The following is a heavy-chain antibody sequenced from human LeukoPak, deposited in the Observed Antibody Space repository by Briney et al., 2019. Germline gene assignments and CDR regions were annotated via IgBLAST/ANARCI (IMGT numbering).Heavy chain of an antibody. D-gene: IGHD5-24*01. CDR2: INHSGST. CDR3: ARFRIAAAGTWARRDGYNYAFDI. CDR1: GGSFSGYY. J-gene: IGHJ3*02. Sequence: SETLSLTCAVYGGSFSGYYWSWIRQPPGRGLEWIGEINHSGSTNYNPSLKSRVTISVDTSKNQFSLKLSSVTAADTAVYYCARFRIAAAGTWARRDGYNYAFDIWGQGTMVTVSS. V-gene: IGHV4-34*01.